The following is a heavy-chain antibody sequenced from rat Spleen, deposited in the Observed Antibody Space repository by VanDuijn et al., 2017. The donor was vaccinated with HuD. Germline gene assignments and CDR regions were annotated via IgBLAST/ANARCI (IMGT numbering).Heavy chain of an antibody. J-gene: IGHJ1*01. CDR3: AGAGYLRDWNFDF. D-gene: IGHD2-2*01. CDR1: GFTFSDFF. Sequence: EVQLVESDGGLVQPGRSLKLSCAASGFTFSDFFMAWVRQAPAKGLEWVATISSDGTNTYYRDSVKGRFTISRDNAKRTLFLQMDSLRSDDTATYYCAGAGYLRDWNFDFWGPGTMVTVSS. CDR2: ISSDGTNT. V-gene: IGHV5-29*01.